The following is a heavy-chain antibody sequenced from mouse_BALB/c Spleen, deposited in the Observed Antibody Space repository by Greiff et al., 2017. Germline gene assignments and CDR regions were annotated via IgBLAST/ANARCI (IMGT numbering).Heavy chain of an antibody. Sequence: EVKVVESGGGLVKPGGSLKLSCAASGFTFSDYYMYWVRQTPEKRLEWVATISDGGSYTYYPDSVKGRFTISRDNAKNNLYLQMSSLKSEDTAMYYCARGGLSYYAMDYWGQGTSVTVSS. CDR3: ARGGLSYYAMDY. CDR1: GFTFSDYY. J-gene: IGHJ4*01. CDR2: ISDGGSYT. D-gene: IGHD3-2*02. V-gene: IGHV5-4*02.